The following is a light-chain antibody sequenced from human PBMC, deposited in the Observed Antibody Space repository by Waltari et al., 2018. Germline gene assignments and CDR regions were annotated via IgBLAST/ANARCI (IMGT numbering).Light chain of an antibody. V-gene: IGKV1-9*01. CDR2: DVS. CDR3: QKLDNYPPPT. Sequence: DFQLTQSPSFLSASVVDRVTIPCRARQGISRHLAWYQQKPGEAPKLLIYDVSTLQSGVPSRFSGSGFGTEFTLTISSLQPEDSATYYCQKLDNYPPPTFGQGTRLEI. CDR1: QGISRH. J-gene: IGKJ5*01.